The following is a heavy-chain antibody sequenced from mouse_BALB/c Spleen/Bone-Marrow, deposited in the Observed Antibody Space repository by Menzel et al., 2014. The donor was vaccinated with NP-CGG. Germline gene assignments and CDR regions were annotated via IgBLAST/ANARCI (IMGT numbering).Heavy chain of an antibody. CDR2: INPSNGGP. J-gene: IGHJ3*01. CDR1: GYTFTNYY. CDR3: TRARPGGFAY. D-gene: IGHD4-1*01. V-gene: IGHV1S81*02. Sequence: QVQLQQSGAELVKPGASVKLSCKASGYTFTNYYMYWVKQRPGQGLEWIGEINPSNGGPNFNEKFKSKATLTVDRSSSTAYMQLSSLTSEDSAVYYCTRARPGGFAYWGQGTLVTVSA.